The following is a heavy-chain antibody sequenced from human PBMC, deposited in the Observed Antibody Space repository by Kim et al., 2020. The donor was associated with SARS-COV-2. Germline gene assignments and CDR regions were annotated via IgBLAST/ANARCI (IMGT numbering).Heavy chain of an antibody. V-gene: IGHV3-30*03. CDR3: ARDKQTGHYYIAV. Sequence: YTVDPVKGRFTTSRDNSKNTLLLQMDSLKPDDTAVYYCARDKQTGHYYIAVWSQGTTVTVSS. J-gene: IGHJ6*03.